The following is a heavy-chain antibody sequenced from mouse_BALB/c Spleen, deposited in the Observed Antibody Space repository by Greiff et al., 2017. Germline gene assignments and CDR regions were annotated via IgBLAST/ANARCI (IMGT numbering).Heavy chain of an antibody. CDR1: GFTFSSFG. D-gene: IGHD1-2*01. J-gene: IGHJ2*01. Sequence: EVMLVESGGGLVQPGGSRKLSCAASGFTFSSFGMHWVRQAPEKGLECVAYISSGSSTIYYADTVKGRFTISRDNPKNTLFLQMTSLRSEDTAMYYCARSSTAYFDYWGQGTTLTVSS. CDR3: ARSSTAYFDY. V-gene: IGHV5-17*02. CDR2: ISSGSSTI.